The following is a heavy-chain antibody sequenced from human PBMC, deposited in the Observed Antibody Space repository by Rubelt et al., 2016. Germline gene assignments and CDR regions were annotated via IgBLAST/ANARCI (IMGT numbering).Heavy chain of an antibody. D-gene: IGHD3/OR15-3a*01. J-gene: IGHJ4*02. Sequence: QAPGKGLEWVSAISGSGGSTYYADSVKGRFTISRDNSKNTLYLQVNSLRAEDTAVYYCAKGTGTYLPKYYSDYWGQGTLVAVSS. V-gene: IGHV3-23*01. CDR2: ISGSGGST. CDR3: AKGTGTYLPKYYSDY.